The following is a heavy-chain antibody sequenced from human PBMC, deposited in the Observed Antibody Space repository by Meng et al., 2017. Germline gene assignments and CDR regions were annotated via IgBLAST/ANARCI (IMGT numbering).Heavy chain of an antibody. CDR3: ARGEGVTRSAYGAFDI. V-gene: IGHV4-59*08. J-gene: IGHJ3*02. CDR2: MFYSGRT. CDR1: DGSMNSYY. D-gene: IGHD3-10*01. Sequence: SETLSLTCSVSDGSMNSYYWSWMRQPPGKGLEWIGSMFYSGRTYYNPSLKSRVTISVDTSKNQFSLKLNSVTATDTAVYHCARGEGVTRSAYGAFDIWGQGTMVTVSS.